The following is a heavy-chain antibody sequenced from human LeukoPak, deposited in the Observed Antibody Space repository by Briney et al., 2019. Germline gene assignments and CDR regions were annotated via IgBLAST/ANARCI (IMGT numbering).Heavy chain of an antibody. CDR1: GYTFTGYY. Sequence: ASVKVSCKASGYTFTGYYMHWVRQAPGQGLEWMGWINPNSGGTNYAQKLQGRVTMTTDTSTSTAYMELRSLRSDDTAVYYCARDHEGFPLPSSYYYDSSGYYVFDYWGQGTLVTVSS. CDR2: INPNSGGT. V-gene: IGHV1-2*02. D-gene: IGHD3-22*01. CDR3: ARDHEGFPLPSSYYYDSSGYYVFDY. J-gene: IGHJ4*02.